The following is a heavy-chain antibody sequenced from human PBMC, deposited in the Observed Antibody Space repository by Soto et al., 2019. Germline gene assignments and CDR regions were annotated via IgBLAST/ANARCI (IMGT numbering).Heavy chain of an antibody. Sequence: QVQLVESGGGVVQPGRSLRLSCAASGFSFSYYAMHWVRQAPGKGLEWVAVIAYDASKKYYADSVKGRLTISRDNSKNTLYLQMNSLRDEDTAVYYWASPYCSGGSCYLTEYFQHWGQGTLVTVSS. J-gene: IGHJ1*01. CDR2: IAYDASKK. D-gene: IGHD2-15*01. CDR3: ASPYCSGGSCYLTEYFQH. V-gene: IGHV3-30*03. CDR1: GFSFSYYA.